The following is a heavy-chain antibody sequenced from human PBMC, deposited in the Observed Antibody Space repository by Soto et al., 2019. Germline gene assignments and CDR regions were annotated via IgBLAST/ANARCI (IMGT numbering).Heavy chain of an antibody. V-gene: IGHV4-4*02. J-gene: IGHJ4*02. CDR1: GVFTSTNNW. D-gene: IGHD1-26*01. Sequence: QLQLQESGPGLVRPSGTLSLTCAVAGVFTSTNNWWSWVRQPPGKGLEWIGDAYDSGSTEYNPSLKSRVSISVDKSKNQISLKLTSATAADTAVYYCARSPPSSYYSGSGTFDYWGQGTLVTVSS. CDR2: AYDSGST. CDR3: ARSPPSSYYSGSGTFDY.